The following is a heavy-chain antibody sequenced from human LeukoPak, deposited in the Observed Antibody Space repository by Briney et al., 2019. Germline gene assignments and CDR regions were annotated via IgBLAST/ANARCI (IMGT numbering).Heavy chain of an antibody. CDR3: VRGTRYYYGMDV. CDR2: INHSGST. J-gene: IGHJ6*02. CDR1: GGSFSGYY. Sequence: PSETLSLTCAGYGGSFSGYYWSWIRQPPGKGLEWIGEINHSGSTNYNPSLKSRVTISVDTSKNQFSLKLSSVAAADTAVYYCVRGTRYYYGMDVWGQGTTVTVSS. V-gene: IGHV4-34*01.